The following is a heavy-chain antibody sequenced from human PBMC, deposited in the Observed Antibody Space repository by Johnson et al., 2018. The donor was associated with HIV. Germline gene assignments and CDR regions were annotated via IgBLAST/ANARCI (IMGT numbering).Heavy chain of an antibody. J-gene: IGHJ3*02. D-gene: IGHD3-22*01. CDR3: TIVIMTVVGGDAFDI. Sequence: MLVVESGGGVVRPGGSLRLSCAASGLPFDDYGMSWVRQAPGKGLVWVSDINWYGGRTGYPDSGQGRCPSYRDQAKKSLYLQMKSLRAEDTDLYHCTIVIMTVVGGDAFDIWGQGTIVTVSS. CDR2: INWYGGRT. V-gene: IGHV3-20*01. CDR1: GLPFDDYG.